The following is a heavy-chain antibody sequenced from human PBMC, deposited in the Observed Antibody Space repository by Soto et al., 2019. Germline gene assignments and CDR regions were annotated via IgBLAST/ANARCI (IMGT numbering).Heavy chain of an antibody. CDR3: ARAPGYCSGGSCYPSFDY. J-gene: IGHJ4*02. CDR1: GFSFSNYA. Sequence: LRLSCAASGFSFSNYAMHWVRQAPGKGLEWVAVISDDGNNKFHADSVKGRFTISRDNSKNTLHLQMNSLTDEDTAVYYCARAPGYCSGGSCYPSFDYWGQGTLVTVSS. V-gene: IGHV3-30-3*01. D-gene: IGHD2-15*01. CDR2: ISDDGNNK.